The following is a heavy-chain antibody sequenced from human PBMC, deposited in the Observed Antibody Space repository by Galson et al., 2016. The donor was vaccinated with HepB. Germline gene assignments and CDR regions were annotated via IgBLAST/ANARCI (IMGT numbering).Heavy chain of an antibody. V-gene: IGHV3-23*01. CDR1: GFSFSTYW. D-gene: IGHD3-9*01. Sequence: SLRLSCAASGFSFSTYWMSWVRQAPGKGLEWVSAITGSGGSTFYADSVTGRFTISRDNSRNSLYLQMNSLRADDTAVYYCAKLGGTFDRGVDWDYWGQGSLVTVSS. J-gene: IGHJ4*01. CDR3: AKLGGTFDRGVDWDY. CDR2: ITGSGGST.